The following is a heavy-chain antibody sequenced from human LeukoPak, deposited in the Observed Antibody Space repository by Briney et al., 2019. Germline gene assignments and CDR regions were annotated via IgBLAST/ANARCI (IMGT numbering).Heavy chain of an antibody. Sequence: GGSLRLSCAASGFTFSSYAMHWVRQAPGKGLEWVAVISYDGSNKYYADSVKGRFTISRDNSKNTVHLQMDGLRVDDTAVYYCAKVATPNTLDALDIWGQGTMVTVSS. J-gene: IGHJ3*02. CDR1: GFTFSSYA. CDR3: AKVATPNTLDALDI. V-gene: IGHV3-30-3*01. CDR2: ISYDGSNK. D-gene: IGHD1/OR15-1a*01.